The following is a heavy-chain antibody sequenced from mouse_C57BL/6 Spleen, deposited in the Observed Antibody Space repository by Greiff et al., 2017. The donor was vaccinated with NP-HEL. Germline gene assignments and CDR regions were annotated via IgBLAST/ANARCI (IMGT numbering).Heavy chain of an antibody. D-gene: IGHD1-1*01. CDR2: IDPSDSYT. CDR3: ARRGPYGSSYDY. J-gene: IGHJ2*01. V-gene: IGHV1-50*01. Sequence: VQLQQPGAELVKPGASVKLSCKASGYTFTSYWMQWVKQRPGQGLEWIGEIDPSDSYTNYNQKFKGKATLTVDTSSSTAYMQLSSLTSEDSAVYYCARRGPYGSSYDYWGQGTTLTVSS. CDR1: GYTFTSYW.